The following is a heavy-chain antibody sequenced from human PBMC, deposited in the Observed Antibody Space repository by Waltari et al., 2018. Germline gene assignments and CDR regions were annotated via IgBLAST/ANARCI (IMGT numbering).Heavy chain of an antibody. CDR1: GGTFSSYA. V-gene: IGHV1-69*01. Sequence: SCKASGGTFSSYAISWVRQAPGQGLEWMGGIIPIFGTANYAQKFQGRVTITADESTSTAYMELSSLRSEDTAVYYCASRSTGYSGSYYPFDYWGQGTLVTVSS. CDR3: ASRSTGYSGSYYPFDY. CDR2: IIPIFGTA. D-gene: IGHD1-26*01. J-gene: IGHJ4*02.